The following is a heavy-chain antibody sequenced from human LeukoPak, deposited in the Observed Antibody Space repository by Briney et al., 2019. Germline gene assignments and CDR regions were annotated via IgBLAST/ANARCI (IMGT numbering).Heavy chain of an antibody. J-gene: IGHJ4*02. D-gene: IGHD4-23*01. CDR3: ARLFYGGNSIYYFDY. V-gene: IGHV2-70*04. Sequence: SGPTLVKPTQTLTLTCTFSGFSLSTSGIRVSWIRQPPAKALQWLARIDWDDDKFYSTSLKTRLTISKDTSKNQVVLTMTNMDPVDTATYYCARLFYGGNSIYYFDYWGQGTLVTVSS. CDR1: GFSLSTSGIR. CDR2: IDWDDDK.